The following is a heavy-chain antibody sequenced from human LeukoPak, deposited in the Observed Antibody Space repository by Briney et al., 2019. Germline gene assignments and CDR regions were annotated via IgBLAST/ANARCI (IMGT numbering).Heavy chain of an antibody. D-gene: IGHD4-17*01. CDR1: RYSFTSYW. CDR3: ASSTYGDYYMDV. V-gene: IGHV5-51*01. CDR2: IYPGDSDT. Sequence: GESLQISCQGSRYSFTSYWIGWVRPMPGKGLEWMGIIYPGDSDTRYSPSFQGQVTISADRSISTAYLQWSSLKASDTAMYYCASSTYGDYYMDVWGKGTTVTVSS. J-gene: IGHJ6*03.